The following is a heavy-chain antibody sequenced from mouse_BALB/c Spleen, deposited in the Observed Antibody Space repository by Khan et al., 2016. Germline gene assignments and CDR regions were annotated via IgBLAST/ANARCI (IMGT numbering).Heavy chain of an antibody. J-gene: IGHJ2*01. CDR1: GYSITSDYA. CDR2: ISYSGST. CDR3: AFYGN. V-gene: IGHV3-2*02. D-gene: IGHD1-1*01. Sequence: EVQLQESGPGLVKPSQSLSLTCTVTGYSITSDYAWNWIRQSPGNKLEWMGYISYSGSTSYNPSLKSRISITRDTSKNQFFLQLNSVTTEDTATYYCAFYGNWGHGTTLTVSS.